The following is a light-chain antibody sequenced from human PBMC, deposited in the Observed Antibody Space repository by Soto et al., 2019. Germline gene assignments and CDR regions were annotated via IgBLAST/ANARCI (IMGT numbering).Light chain of an antibody. CDR3: QQYDNLPLT. V-gene: IGKV1D-8*01. CDR2: AAS. Sequence: IWMTQSPSLMSASPGDRVTISCRTSQAVGAYVAWYQQKPGQAPRLLIYAASTLHSGIPARFSGSGSGTDFTLTISNLQSEDFAVYYCQQYDNLPLTFGGGTRVEIK. J-gene: IGKJ4*01. CDR1: QAVGAY.